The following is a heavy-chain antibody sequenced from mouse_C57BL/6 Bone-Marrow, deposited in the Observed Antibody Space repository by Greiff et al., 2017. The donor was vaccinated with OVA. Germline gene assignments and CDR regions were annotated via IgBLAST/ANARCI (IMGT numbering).Heavy chain of an antibody. CDR1: GYTFTSYW. Sequence: VKLQQPGAELVRPGTSVKLSCKASGYTFTSYWMHWVKQRPGQGLEWIGVIDPSDSYTNYNQKFKGKATLTVDTSSSTAYMQLSSLTSEDSAVYYCARAYYSNPYYAMDYWGQGTSVTVSS. J-gene: IGHJ4*01. D-gene: IGHD2-5*01. V-gene: IGHV1-59*01. CDR2: IDPSDSYT. CDR3: ARAYYSNPYYAMDY.